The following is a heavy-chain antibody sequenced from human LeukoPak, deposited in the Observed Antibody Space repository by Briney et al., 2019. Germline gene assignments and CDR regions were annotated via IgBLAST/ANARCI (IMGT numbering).Heavy chain of an antibody. J-gene: IGHJ4*02. V-gene: IGHV1-69*13. Sequence: SVKVSCKASGGTFSSYAISWVRQAPGQGLEWMGGIIPVFGTANYAQKFQGRVTITADESTSTAYMELSSLRSEDTAVYYCAREYYDYVWGSYRYTYFDYWGQGTLVTVSS. CDR1: GGTFSSYA. CDR2: IIPVFGTA. CDR3: AREYYDYVWGSYRYTYFDY. D-gene: IGHD3-16*02.